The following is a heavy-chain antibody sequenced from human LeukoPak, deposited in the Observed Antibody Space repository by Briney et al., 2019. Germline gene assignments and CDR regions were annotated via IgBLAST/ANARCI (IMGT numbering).Heavy chain of an antibody. D-gene: IGHD2-2*02. CDR3: ARRTVEEDIVVVPAAIIHYYYYMDV. CDR1: GYSIGSGYY. CDR2: IYHSGSA. V-gene: IGHV4-38-2*02. Sequence: SETLSLTCSVSGYSIGSGYYWGWIRQPPGKGLEWIGNIYHSGSAYFNPSLKSRVTISVDTSKNQFSLKLSSVTAADTAVYYCARRTVEEDIVVVPAAIIHYYYYMDVWGKGTTVTVSS. J-gene: IGHJ6*03.